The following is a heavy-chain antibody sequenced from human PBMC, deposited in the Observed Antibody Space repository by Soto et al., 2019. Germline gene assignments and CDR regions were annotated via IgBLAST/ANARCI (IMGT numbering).Heavy chain of an antibody. J-gene: IGHJ4*02. CDR2: INAGNGNT. V-gene: IGHV1-3*01. Sequence: ASVKVSCKACGYTFTSYAMHWVRQAPGQRLEWMGWINAGNGNTKYSQTFQGRLTITRDTSATTAYMGLSSLRYEDTAVYYCARGRWESSGHYYYDSWGQRTMVTVSS. CDR3: ARGRWESSGHYYYDS. CDR1: GYTFTSYA. D-gene: IGHD6-19*01.